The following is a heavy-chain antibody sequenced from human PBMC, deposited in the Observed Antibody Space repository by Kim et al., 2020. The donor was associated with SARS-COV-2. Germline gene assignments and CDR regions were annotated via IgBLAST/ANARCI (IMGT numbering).Heavy chain of an antibody. CDR3: ARDRVRPESRYYYNGMDV. Sequence: SETLSLTCTVSGGSISSYYWSWIRQPPAKGLEWIGYIYYSGSTNYNPSLKSRVTISVDTSKNQFSLKLSSVTAADTAVYYCARDRVRPESRYYYNGMDVWGQGTTVTVSS. CDR1: GGSISSYY. D-gene: IGHD3-10*01. J-gene: IGHJ6*02. CDR2: IYYSGST. V-gene: IGHV4-59*13.